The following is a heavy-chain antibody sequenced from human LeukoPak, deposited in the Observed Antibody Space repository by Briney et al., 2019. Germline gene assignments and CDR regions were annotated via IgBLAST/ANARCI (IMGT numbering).Heavy chain of an antibody. V-gene: IGHV3-33*08. CDR1: GFTFSSYA. CDR2: IWFDGTNK. CDR3: ARDRGVAAHLDY. J-gene: IGHJ4*02. Sequence: PGGSLRLSCAASGFTFSSYAMNWVRQAPGKGLEWVAVIWFDGTNKYYADSVRGRFTISRDNSKNTLYLQMSSLRAEDTAVYYCARDRGVAAHLDYWGQGTLVTVSS. D-gene: IGHD5-12*01.